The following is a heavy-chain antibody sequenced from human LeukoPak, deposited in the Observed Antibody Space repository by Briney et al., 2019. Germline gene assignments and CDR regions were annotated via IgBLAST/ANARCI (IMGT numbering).Heavy chain of an antibody. CDR2: IYYSGST. CDR1: GGSISSYY. J-gene: IGHJ4*02. V-gene: IGHV4-59*01. Sequence: PSETLSLTCTVSGGSISSYYWSWIRQPPGKGLEWIGYIYYSGSTNYNPSLKSRVTISVDTSKNQFSLKLSSVTAADTAVCYCARGFTRIFDYWGQGTPVTVSS. D-gene: IGHD2-15*01. CDR3: ARGFTRIFDY.